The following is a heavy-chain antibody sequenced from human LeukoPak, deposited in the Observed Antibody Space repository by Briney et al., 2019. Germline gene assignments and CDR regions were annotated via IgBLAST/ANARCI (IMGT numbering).Heavy chain of an antibody. CDR1: GFIFDDYA. D-gene: IGHD3-10*01. J-gene: IGHJ3*02. CDR3: ARDSSITMVRGVMVGAFDI. CDR2: IYSGGST. V-gene: IGHV3-66*01. Sequence: GRSLRLSCAASGFIFDDYAMHWVRQAPGKGLEWVSLIYSGGSTYYADSVKGRFTISRDNSKNTLYLQMNSLRAEDTAVYYCARDSSITMVRGVMVGAFDIWGQGTMVTVSS.